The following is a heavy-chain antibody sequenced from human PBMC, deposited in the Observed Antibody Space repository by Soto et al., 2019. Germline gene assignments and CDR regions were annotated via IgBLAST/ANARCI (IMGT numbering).Heavy chain of an antibody. V-gene: IGHV3-33*08. CDR3: ARGDCTGAYCYSWPFNYGVDV. CDR1: GFTFNTYG. J-gene: IGHJ6*02. Sequence: QVQLVESGGGVVQPGGSLRLSCTTSGFTFNTYGMYWVLQAPGKGLEWVAMLWYDGSSKYYGDSVKGRFTLSRDNSKNTLYLQMNSLIAEDTALYYCARGDCTGAYCYSWPFNYGVDVWGQGTTVTVSS. CDR2: LWYDGSSK. D-gene: IGHD2-15*01.